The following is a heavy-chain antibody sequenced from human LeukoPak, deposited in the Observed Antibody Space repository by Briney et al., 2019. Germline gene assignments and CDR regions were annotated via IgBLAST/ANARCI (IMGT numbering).Heavy chain of an antibody. CDR2: IWYDGSNK. V-gene: IGHV3-33*01. CDR3: ATLQPRGYYYGMDV. CDR1: GFTFSSYG. D-gene: IGHD1-1*01. Sequence: GGSLRLSCAASGFTFSSYGMHWVRQAPGKGLEWVAVIWYDGSNKYYADSVKGRFTISRDNSKNTLYLQMNSLRAEDTAVYYCATLQPRGYYYGMDVWGQGTTVTVSS. J-gene: IGHJ6*02.